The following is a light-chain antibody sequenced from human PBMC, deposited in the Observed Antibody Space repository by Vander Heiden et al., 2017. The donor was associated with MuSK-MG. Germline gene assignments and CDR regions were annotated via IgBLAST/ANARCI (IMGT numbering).Light chain of an antibody. J-gene: IGKJ1*01. CDR1: QGVSSN. Sequence: EIVITKSPATLSVSQGERATLSCRASQGVSSNLAWYQQKPGQAPRLLIYGASTRATGIPARFSGSGSGTEFTLTISSLQSEDFAVYYCQQYNNWPRGTFGQGTKVEI. V-gene: IGKV3-15*01. CDR3: QQYNNWPRGT. CDR2: GAS.